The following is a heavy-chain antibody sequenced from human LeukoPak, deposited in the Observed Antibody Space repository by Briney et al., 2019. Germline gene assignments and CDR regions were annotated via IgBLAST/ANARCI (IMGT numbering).Heavy chain of an antibody. D-gene: IGHD1-26*01. CDR3: ASYRVSHGMDV. CDR2: IKGDGSEK. J-gene: IGHJ6*02. V-gene: IGHV3-7*01. CDR1: GFTFSTYW. Sequence: PGGSLRLSCAASGFTFSTYWMAWVRQAPGKGLEWVANIKGDGSEKYHGDSVTGRFTISRDNAENSLYLQMNSLRAEDTAIYYCASYRVSHGMDVWGQGTTVTVSS.